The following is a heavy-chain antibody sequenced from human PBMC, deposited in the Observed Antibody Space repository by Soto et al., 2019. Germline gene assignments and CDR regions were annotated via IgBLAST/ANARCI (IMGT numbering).Heavy chain of an antibody. CDR3: AKDLQVIGWVCAQALDD. D-gene: IGHD6-19*01. Sequence: VQLLESGGGLVQPGGSLRLSCAVSGFTFSSHAMSWVRQAPGKGLECVSSITGSGDSTYYADSVKGRFTISRDKSKSTLYLQMNSLRAEDTAVYYCAKDLQVIGWVCAQALDDWGQGTQVTVSS. V-gene: IGHV3-23*01. CDR1: GFTFSSHA. J-gene: IGHJ4*02. CDR2: ITGSGDST.